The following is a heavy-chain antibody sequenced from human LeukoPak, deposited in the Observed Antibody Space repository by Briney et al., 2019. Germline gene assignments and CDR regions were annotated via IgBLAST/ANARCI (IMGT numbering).Heavy chain of an antibody. J-gene: IGHJ4*02. CDR1: GFTFTNYA. CDR3: AKAPTITRDRYDY. Sequence: PGGSLRLSCAASGFTFTNYAMSWVRQAPGKGLEWVSTISGSGGNTYYADSVKGRFTISRDNSKNTLYLQMNSLRAEDTAVYYCAKAPTITRDRYDYWGQGTLVTVSS. D-gene: IGHD5-24*01. CDR2: ISGSGGNT. V-gene: IGHV3-23*01.